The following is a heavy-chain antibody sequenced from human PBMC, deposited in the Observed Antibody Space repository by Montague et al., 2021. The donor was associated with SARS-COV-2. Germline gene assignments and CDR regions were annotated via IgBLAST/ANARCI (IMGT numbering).Heavy chain of an antibody. CDR1: GFTFSSFS. CDR2: ISSESTYI. Sequence: SLRLSCAASGFTFSSFSMNWVRQAPGKRLEWVASISSESTYILYAESVRGRFAVSRDNAQSLLFLQMNSLRAEDTALYYCARFEASKFYSSGMDAWGQGTTVTVSS. J-gene: IGHJ6*02. V-gene: IGHV3-21*01. D-gene: IGHD2-15*01. CDR3: ARFEASKFYSSGMDA.